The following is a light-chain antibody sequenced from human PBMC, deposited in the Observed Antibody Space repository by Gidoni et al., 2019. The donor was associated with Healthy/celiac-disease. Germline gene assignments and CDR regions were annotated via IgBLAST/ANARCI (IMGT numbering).Light chain of an antibody. V-gene: IGLV3-1*01. CDR3: QAWDSSTWV. CDR2: QES. Sequence: SYELTQPPSVSVSPGPTASITCSGDKLGDKYACWYQQKPGQSPVLVIYQESKRPSGIPERFSGSNSGNTATLTISGTQAMDEADYYCQAWDSSTWVFGTGTKVTVL. CDR1: KLGDKY. J-gene: IGLJ1*01.